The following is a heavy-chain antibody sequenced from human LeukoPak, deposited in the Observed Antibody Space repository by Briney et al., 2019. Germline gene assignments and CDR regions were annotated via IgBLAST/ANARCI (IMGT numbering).Heavy chain of an antibody. CDR3: ARDPYYYDSSGYY. CDR2: IYSGGST. V-gene: IGHV3-66*01. CDR1: GFTFSSYA. D-gene: IGHD3-22*01. J-gene: IGHJ4*02. Sequence: GGSLRLSCAASGFTFSSYAMSWVRQAPGKGLGWVSVIYSGGSTYYADSVKGRFTISRDNSKNTLYLQMNSLRAEDTAVYYCARDPYYYDSSGYYWGQGTLVTVSS.